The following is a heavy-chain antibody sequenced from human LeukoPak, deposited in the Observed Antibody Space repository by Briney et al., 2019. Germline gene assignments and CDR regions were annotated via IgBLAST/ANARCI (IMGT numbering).Heavy chain of an antibody. CDR2: MQSGGNT. V-gene: IGHV3-53*01. D-gene: IGHD2-15*01. CDR3: ARDLLGDYYFFGMDV. CDR1: GITVSSKY. Sequence: GGSLRLSCAASGITVSSKYMSWVRQAPGKGLEWVSVMQSGGNTYYADSVRGRFTISRDNAKNSLYLQMDSLRAEDSAVYYCARDLLGDYYFFGMDVWGQGTTVTVSS. J-gene: IGHJ6*02.